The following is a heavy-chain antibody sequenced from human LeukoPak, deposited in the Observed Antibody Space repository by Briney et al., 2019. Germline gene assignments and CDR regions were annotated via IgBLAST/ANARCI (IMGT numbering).Heavy chain of an antibody. CDR2: ISAYNGNT. J-gene: IGHJ4*02. D-gene: IGHD4-17*01. CDR1: GYTFTSYG. Sequence: ASVKVPCKASGYTFTSYGISWVRQAPGQGLEWMGWISAYNGNTNYAQKLQGRVTMTTDTSTSTAYMELRSLRSDDTAVYYCAREGSNDGDLVPFDYWGQGTLVTVSS. CDR3: AREGSNDGDLVPFDY. V-gene: IGHV1-18*01.